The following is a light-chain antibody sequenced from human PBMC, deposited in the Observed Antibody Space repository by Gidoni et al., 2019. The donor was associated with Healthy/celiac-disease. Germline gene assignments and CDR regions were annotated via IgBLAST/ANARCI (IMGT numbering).Light chain of an antibody. CDR1: QSVLYSSNNKNY. V-gene: IGKV4-1*01. CDR2: WAS. CDR3: QQYYSTPWT. J-gene: IGKJ1*01. Sequence: DIVLTQSQDPLAVSLGERATINCKSSQSVLYSSNNKNYVAWYQQKPGQPPKLLIYWASTREAGVPDRFSGSGSGTDFTLTISSLQAEDVAVYYCQQYYSTPWTFGQGTKVEIK.